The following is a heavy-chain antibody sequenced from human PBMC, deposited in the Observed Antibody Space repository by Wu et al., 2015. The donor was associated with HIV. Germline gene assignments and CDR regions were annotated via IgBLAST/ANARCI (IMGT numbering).Heavy chain of an antibody. J-gene: IGHJ3*02. Sequence: QVQLVQSGAEVKKPGASVKVSCKASGYTFTGYYMHWMRQAPGQGLEWLGIINPGVNRISYAQDFQGRLTITRDTSTSTVYMELSSLTSEDTAVYYCAARIGNMEAFNIWGQGTMVTVSP. CDR2: INPGVNRI. CDR3: AARIGNMEAFNI. CDR1: GYTFTGYY. D-gene: IGHD1/OR15-1a*01. V-gene: IGHV1-46*03.